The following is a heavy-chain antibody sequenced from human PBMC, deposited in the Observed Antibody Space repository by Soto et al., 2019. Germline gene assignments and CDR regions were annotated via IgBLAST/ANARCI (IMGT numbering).Heavy chain of an antibody. CDR1: GYSFTSYW. V-gene: IGHV5-51*01. CDR2: IYPGDSDT. J-gene: IGHJ6*02. D-gene: IGHD2-2*03. Sequence: LKISCKGSGYSFTSYWIGWVRQMPGKGLEWMGIIYPGDSDTRYSPSFQGQVTISADKSISTAYLQWSSLKASDTVMYYCARRGYCSSTSCYVRRDYYYYYGMDVWGQGTTVTVSS. CDR3: ARRGYCSSTSCYVRRDYYYYYGMDV.